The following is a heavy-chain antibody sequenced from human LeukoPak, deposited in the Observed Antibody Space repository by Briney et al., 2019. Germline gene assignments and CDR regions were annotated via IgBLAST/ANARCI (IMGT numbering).Heavy chain of an antibody. CDR3: ARVQILYSSGWYYYYYGMDV. Sequence: EASVKVSCKASGYTFTSYDINWVRQATGQGLEWMGWMNPNSGNTGYAQKFQGRVTMTRNTSISTAYMGLSSLRSEDTAVYYCARVQILYSSGWYYYYYGMDVWGQGTTVTVSS. D-gene: IGHD6-19*01. J-gene: IGHJ6*02. V-gene: IGHV1-8*01. CDR2: MNPNSGNT. CDR1: GYTFTSYD.